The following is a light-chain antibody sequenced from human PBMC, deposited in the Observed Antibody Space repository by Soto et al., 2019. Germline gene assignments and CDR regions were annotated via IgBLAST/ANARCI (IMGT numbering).Light chain of an antibody. CDR2: DVS. V-gene: IGLV2-14*01. CDR3: SSYTSSSTPCV. Sequence: QSVLTQPASVSGSPGQSITISCTGTSSDVGGYNYVSWYQQHPGKAPKLMIYDVSNRPSGVSNRFSGSKSGNTASLTICGLQAEDEADYYCSSYTSSSTPCVFGTGTKVTVL. CDR1: SSDVGGYNY. J-gene: IGLJ1*01.